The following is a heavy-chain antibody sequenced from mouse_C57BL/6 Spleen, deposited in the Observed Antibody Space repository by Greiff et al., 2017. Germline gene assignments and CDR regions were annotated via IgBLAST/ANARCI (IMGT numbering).Heavy chain of an antibody. CDR3: ARGMGNYGGLYAMDY. V-gene: IGHV1-18*01. J-gene: IGHJ4*01. CDR2: INPNNGGT. Sequence: EVQLQESGPELVKPGASVKIPCKASGYTFTDYNMDWVKQSHGKSLEWIGDINPNNGGTIYNQKFKGKDTLTVDKSSSTAYMEIRSLTSEDTAVYYCARGMGNYGGLYAMDYWGQGTSVTVSS. CDR1: GYTFTDYN. D-gene: IGHD2-1*01.